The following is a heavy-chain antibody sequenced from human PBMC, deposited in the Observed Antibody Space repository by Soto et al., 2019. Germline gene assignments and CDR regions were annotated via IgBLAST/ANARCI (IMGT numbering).Heavy chain of an antibody. CDR1: GFTFASHA. CDR3: ASWVIALGGTGYFRH. J-gene: IGHJ1*01. V-gene: IGHV3-23*01. D-gene: IGHD6-19*01. Sequence: EAQLLESGGDLIQPGGSLTLSCAASGFTFASHAMSWVRQAPGKGLEWVSGISANGGRANYADSVKGRFSLSRDSSKNTMFLQMDSLTAEDTAIYYCASWVIALGGTGYFRHWGQGTLVTVSS. CDR2: ISANGGRA.